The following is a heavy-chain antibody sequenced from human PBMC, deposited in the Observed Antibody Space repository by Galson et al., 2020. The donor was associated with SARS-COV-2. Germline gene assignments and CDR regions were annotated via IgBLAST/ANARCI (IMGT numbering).Heavy chain of an antibody. D-gene: IGHD3-3*01. CDR3: ARHTRYDFWSHPDFDY. J-gene: IGHJ4*02. Sequence: SETLSLTCTVSGGSISSSSYYWGWIRQPPGKGLEWIRSIYYSGSTYYNPSLKSRVTISVDTSKNQFSLKLSSVTAADTAVYYCARHTRYDFWSHPDFDYWGQGTLVTVSS. CDR1: GGSISSSSYY. V-gene: IGHV4-39*01. CDR2: IYYSGST.